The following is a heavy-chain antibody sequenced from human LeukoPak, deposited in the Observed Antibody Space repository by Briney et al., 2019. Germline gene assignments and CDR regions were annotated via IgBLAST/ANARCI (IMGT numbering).Heavy chain of an antibody. CDR2: ISGSGGST. CDR1: GFTFSSYA. V-gene: IGHV3-23*01. D-gene: IGHD3-10*01. Sequence: GGSLRLSCAASGFTFSSYAMSWVRQAPGKGLEWVSAISGSGGSTYYADSVKGRFTISRDNSKNTLYLQMNSLRAEDTAVYYCAKSRGVIIFITNCYFDYWGQGTLVTVSS. J-gene: IGHJ4*02. CDR3: AKSRGVIIFITNCYFDY.